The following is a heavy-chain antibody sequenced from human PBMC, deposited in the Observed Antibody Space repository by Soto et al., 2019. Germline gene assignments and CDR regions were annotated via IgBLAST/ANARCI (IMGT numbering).Heavy chain of an antibody. CDR2: IIPIFGTA. J-gene: IGHJ1*01. D-gene: IGHD4-17*01. Sequence: ASVKVSCKASGGTFSSYAISWVRQAPGEGLEWMGGIIPIFGTANYAQKFQGRVTITADESTSTAYMELSSLRSEDTAVYYCARDKFSRVYGDYAPAEYFQQWGPGTLLTVYS. V-gene: IGHV1-69*13. CDR1: GGTFSSYA. CDR3: ARDKFSRVYGDYAPAEYFQQ.